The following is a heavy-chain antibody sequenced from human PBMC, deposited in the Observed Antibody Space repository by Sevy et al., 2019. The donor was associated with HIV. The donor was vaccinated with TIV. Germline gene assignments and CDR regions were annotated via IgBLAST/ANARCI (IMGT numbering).Heavy chain of an antibody. Sequence: GGSLRLSCAASGFTFSSYSMNWVRQAPGKGLEWVSYISSSSSTIYYAYSMKGRFTISRDNAKNSLYLQMNSLRDEDTAVYYCAREGKEGAASDDAFDIWGQGTMVTVSS. CDR1: GFTFSSYS. V-gene: IGHV3-48*02. CDR2: ISSSSSTI. J-gene: IGHJ3*02. D-gene: IGHD6-13*01. CDR3: AREGKEGAASDDAFDI.